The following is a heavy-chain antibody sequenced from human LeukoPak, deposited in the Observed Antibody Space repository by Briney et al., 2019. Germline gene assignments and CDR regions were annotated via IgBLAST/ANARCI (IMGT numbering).Heavy chain of an antibody. V-gene: IGHV3-64*01. Sequence: PGGSLRLSCAASGFTFSSYAMHWVRQAPGKGLEYVSAISSNGGSTYYANSVKGRFTISRDNSKNTLYLQMGSLRAEDMAVYYCARGSVRFGELLGYWGQGTLVTVSS. J-gene: IGHJ4*02. CDR3: ARGSVRFGELLGY. CDR1: GFTFSSYA. D-gene: IGHD3-10*01. CDR2: ISSNGGST.